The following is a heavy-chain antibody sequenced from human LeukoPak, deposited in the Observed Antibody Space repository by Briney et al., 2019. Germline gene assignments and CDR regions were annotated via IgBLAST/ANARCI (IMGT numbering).Heavy chain of an antibody. V-gene: IGHV3-33*05. J-gene: IGHJ4*02. CDR2: LVYDERS. Sequence: PGGSLRLSCAASGFPFSSYGMHWVRQAPGKGLEWVARLVYDERSDYANSVKGRFPISRDNSKNTLFLDMSDLRVEDTAVYYCARDLSAAFDFWGQGVLVTVSS. CDR3: ARDLSAAFDF. CDR1: GFPFSSYG. D-gene: IGHD6-19*01.